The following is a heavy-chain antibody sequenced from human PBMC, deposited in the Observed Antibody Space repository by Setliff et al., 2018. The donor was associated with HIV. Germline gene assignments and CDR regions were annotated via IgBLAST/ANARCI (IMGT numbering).Heavy chain of an antibody. CDR2: IYHSGST. CDR3: ARSGDYYESSGYYRY. CDR1: GGSISSGGYY. Sequence: TLSLTCTVSGGSISSGGYYWSWIRQHPGKGLEGIGYIYHSGSTFYNPSLQSRAAISVDGSKYHLSLQLFSVTAADTAVYYCARSGDYYESSGYYRYWGQGALVTVSS. V-gene: IGHV4-31*03. J-gene: IGHJ4*02. D-gene: IGHD3-22*01.